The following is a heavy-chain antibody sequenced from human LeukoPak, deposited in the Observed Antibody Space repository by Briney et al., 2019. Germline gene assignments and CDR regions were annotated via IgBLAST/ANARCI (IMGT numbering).Heavy chain of an antibody. J-gene: IGHJ4*02. CDR1: GYSISSGYY. CDR3: ARAPPRVSYYPH. D-gene: IGHD3-10*01. V-gene: IGHV4-38-2*02. Sequence: SETLSLTCTVSGYSISSGYYWSWIRQPPGKGLEWIGEINHSGSTNYNPSLKSRVTISVDTSKNQFSLKLSSVTAADTAVYYCARAPPRVSYYPHWGQGTLVTVSS. CDR2: INHSGST.